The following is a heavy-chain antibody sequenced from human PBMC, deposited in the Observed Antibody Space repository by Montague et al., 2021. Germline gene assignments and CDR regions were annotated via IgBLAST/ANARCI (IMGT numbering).Heavy chain of an antibody. CDR1: GFTFSNYW. CDR3: ARPTPGTDGLDV. CDR2: INSGGSKT. Sequence: SLRLSCAASGFTFSNYWMYWVRQGPGKGLVWVSRINSGGSKTNYADPVKGRFTIPRDNVKNTLYLQMTSLRDEDTAVYFCARPTPGTDGLDVWGPGTTVTVSS. J-gene: IGHJ6*02. V-gene: IGHV3-74*01. D-gene: IGHD1-1*01.